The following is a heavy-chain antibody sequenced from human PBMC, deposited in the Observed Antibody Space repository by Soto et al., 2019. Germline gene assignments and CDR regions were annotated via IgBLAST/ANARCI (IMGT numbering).Heavy chain of an antibody. CDR3: ASQQLAPSYHHGMDV. CDR2: IIPIFGTA. CDR1: GGTFSSYA. Sequence: QVQLVQSGAEVKKPGSSVKVSCKASGGTFSSYAISWVRQAPGQGLEWMGGIIPIFGTANYAQKFQGRVTITADESTSTAYMELRSLRSEERAVYYCASQQLAPSYHHGMDVWGQGTTVTVSS. V-gene: IGHV1-69*12. D-gene: IGHD6-6*01. J-gene: IGHJ6*02.